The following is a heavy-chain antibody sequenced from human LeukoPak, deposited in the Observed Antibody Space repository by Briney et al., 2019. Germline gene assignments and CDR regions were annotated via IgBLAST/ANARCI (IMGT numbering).Heavy chain of an antibody. CDR1: GFTFDDYG. Sequence: PGGSLRLSWAASGFTFDDYGMSWVRQAPGKGLEWVSGINWNGGSTGYADSVKGRFTISRDNAKNSLYLQMNSLRAEDTALYYCARPQSGGTAMAVNFDYWGQATLVTVPS. D-gene: IGHD5-18*01. CDR3: ARPQSGGTAMAVNFDY. J-gene: IGHJ4*02. V-gene: IGHV3-20*04. CDR2: INWNGGST.